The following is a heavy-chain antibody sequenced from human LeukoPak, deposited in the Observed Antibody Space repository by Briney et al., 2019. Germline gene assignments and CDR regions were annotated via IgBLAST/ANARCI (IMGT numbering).Heavy chain of an antibody. V-gene: IGHV4-39*01. D-gene: IGHD6-13*01. Sequence: SETLSLTCTISGGSINSSSYYWGWIRQPPGKGLEWIGSIFYSGSTYYNPSLKSRVTISVDTSRSQFSLKLRSVTDADTAVYYCARQYASSWSGLSYWGQGTLVTVSS. J-gene: IGHJ4*02. CDR3: ARQYASSWSGLSY. CDR2: IFYSGST. CDR1: GGSINSSSYY.